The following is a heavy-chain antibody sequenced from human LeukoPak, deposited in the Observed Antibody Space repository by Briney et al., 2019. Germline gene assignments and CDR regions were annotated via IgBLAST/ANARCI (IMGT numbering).Heavy chain of an antibody. V-gene: IGHV3-21*01. J-gene: IGHJ4*01. CDR3: PRADSFDY. CDR1: GFTFNTYS. CDR2: IRSSSGYI. Sequence: GGSLRLSCAASGFTFNTYSMNWVRQAPANGPEWVSSIRSSSGYISYAASVMGRFTISRDTANNSLYLQMNSLRADTTAASYSPRADSFDYWVRGTLVTVSS.